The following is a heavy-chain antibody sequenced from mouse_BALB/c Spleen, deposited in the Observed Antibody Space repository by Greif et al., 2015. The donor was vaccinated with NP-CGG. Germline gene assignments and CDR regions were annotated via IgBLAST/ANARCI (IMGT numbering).Heavy chain of an antibody. CDR1: GYTFSSYW. D-gene: IGHD1-2*01. CDR3: ASFITTATYAMDY. J-gene: IGHJ4*01. CDR2: ILPGSGST. Sequence: VQLQESGAELMKPGASVKISCKATGYTFSSYWIEWVKQRPGHGLEWIGEILPGSGSTDYNEKFKGKATFTADTSSNTAYMQLSSLTSEDSAVYYCASFITTATYAMDYWGQGTSVTVSS. V-gene: IGHV1-9*01.